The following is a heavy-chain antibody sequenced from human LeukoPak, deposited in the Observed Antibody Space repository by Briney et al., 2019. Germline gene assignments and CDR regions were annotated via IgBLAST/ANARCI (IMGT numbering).Heavy chain of an antibody. V-gene: IGHV1-2*02. CDR1: GYSFTVSY. Sequence: ASVTVSCTASGYSFTVSYMHWVRQAPGQGLEWMGWINLSSGGTNSAQKFQGRVTMTRDTSISTAYMELSSLRSDDTAVYYCTSNYISVPGWGQGTLVTVSS. J-gene: IGHJ4*02. D-gene: IGHD3-10*01. CDR2: INLSSGGT. CDR3: TSNYISVPG.